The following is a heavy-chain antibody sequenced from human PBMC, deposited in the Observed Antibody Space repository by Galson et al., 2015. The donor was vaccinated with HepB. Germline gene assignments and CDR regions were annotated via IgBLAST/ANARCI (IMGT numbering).Heavy chain of an antibody. CDR2: TYSDGSST. CDR1: GFTFSDYW. CDR3: ARGGYSGRWY. J-gene: IGHJ4*02. D-gene: IGHD6-25*01. Sequence: SLRLSCAASGFTFSDYWIHWVRQSPVKGLVWVSRTYSDGSSTSYADSVKGRFTVSRDNANNTLHLHMSSLRVDDTAVYYCARGGYSGRWYWGQGTLVIVSS. V-gene: IGHV3-74*01.